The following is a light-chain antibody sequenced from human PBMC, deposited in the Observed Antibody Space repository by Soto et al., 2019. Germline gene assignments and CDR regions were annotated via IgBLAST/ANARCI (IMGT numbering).Light chain of an antibody. CDR1: QDLSNY. J-gene: IGKJ5*01. Sequence: DIQMTQSPSSLSASVGDRVTITCQASQDLSNYLNWYQQKPGKAPKLLIYDASNWETGVPSRFSGSGSGTDFTFTISSLQPEDIASYYGQQHDKLPLTFVQGTRLEIK. CDR3: QQHDKLPLT. V-gene: IGKV1-33*01. CDR2: DAS.